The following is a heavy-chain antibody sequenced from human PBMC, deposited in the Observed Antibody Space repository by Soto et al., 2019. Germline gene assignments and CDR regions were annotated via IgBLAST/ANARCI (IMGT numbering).Heavy chain of an antibody. D-gene: IGHD3-10*01. CDR3: ARDASSYLSHYYYYMVV. V-gene: IGHV1-2*04. CDR2: INPNSGGT. Sequence: ASVKVSCKASGYTFTGYYMHWVRQAPGQGLEWMGWINPNSGGTNYAQKFQGWVTMTRDTSISTAYMELSRLRSDDTAVYYCARDASSYLSHYYYYMVVWGKGTTITVSS. J-gene: IGHJ6*03. CDR1: GYTFTGYY.